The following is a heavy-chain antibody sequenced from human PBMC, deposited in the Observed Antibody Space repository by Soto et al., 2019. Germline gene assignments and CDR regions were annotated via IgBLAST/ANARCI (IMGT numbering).Heavy chain of an antibody. Sequence: SETLSLTCTVSGGSISSYYCSWIRQPAGKGLEWIGLIYTSGSTNYNPSLKRRVTMSVDTSKNQFSLKLSSVTSSDTAVYYCVGYCSGRSCSSTYYYGMDVWGQGNTVTVSS. J-gene: IGHJ6*02. CDR2: IYTSGST. V-gene: IGHV4-4*07. CDR1: GGSISSYY. D-gene: IGHD2-15*01. CDR3: VGYCSGRSCSSTYYYGMDV.